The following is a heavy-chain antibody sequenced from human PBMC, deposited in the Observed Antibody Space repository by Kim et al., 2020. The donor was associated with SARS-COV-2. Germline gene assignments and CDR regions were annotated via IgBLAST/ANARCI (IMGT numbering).Heavy chain of an antibody. CDR1: GFSFDDYG. D-gene: IGHD3-22*01. CDR2: ISWNGGSS. V-gene: IGHV3-20*01. CDR3: ARDMGSSGYSPLGY. J-gene: IGHJ4*02. Sequence: GGSLRLSCAASGFSFDDYGMSWVRQAPGKGLEWVSGISWNGGSSGSADSVKGRFTITIDNAKNYLYLQMNSLRAEDTALYHCARDMGSSGYSPLGYWGQGTLVTVSS.